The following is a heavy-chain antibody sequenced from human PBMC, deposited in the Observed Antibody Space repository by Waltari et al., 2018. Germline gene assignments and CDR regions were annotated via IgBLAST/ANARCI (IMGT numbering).Heavy chain of an antibody. CDR1: GGSISSYY. V-gene: IGHV4-4*07. Sequence: QVQLQESGPGLVKPSETLSLTCTVSGGSISSYYWSWIRPPAGKGLEWIGRIYTSGSTNYTPSLKRRSTMSVDTSKNQFSLKLSSVAAADAAVYYWARMRRSSGWSFDYWGQGTLVTVSS. J-gene: IGHJ4*02. D-gene: IGHD6-19*01. CDR2: IYTSGST. CDR3: ARMRRSSGWSFDY.